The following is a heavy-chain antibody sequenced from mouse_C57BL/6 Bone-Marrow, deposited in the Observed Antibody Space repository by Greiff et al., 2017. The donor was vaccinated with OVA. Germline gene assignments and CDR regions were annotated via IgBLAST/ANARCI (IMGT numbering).Heavy chain of an antibody. D-gene: IGHD1-1*01. Sequence: QVQLQQPGAELVKPGASVKMSCKASGYTFTSYWITWVKQRPGQGLEWIGDIYPGSGSTNYNEKFKSKATLTVDKSSSTAYMQLSSLTSEDSAVYYCARGSYYYGSSYGYWGQGTTLTVSS. CDR3: ARGSYYYGSSYGY. J-gene: IGHJ2*01. CDR2: IYPGSGST. CDR1: GYTFTSYW. V-gene: IGHV1-55*01.